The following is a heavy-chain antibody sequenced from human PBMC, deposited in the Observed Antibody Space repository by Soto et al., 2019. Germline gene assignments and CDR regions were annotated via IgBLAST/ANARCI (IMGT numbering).Heavy chain of an antibody. D-gene: IGHD2-15*01. CDR1: GFTFDDYA. J-gene: IGHJ6*03. V-gene: IGHV3-9*01. CDR2: INWNSATI. CDR3: AKLGCRSPACDLYDYMDV. Sequence: VQLVESGGGLVQPGGSLRLSCAASGFTFDDYAMHWVRQAPGKGLEWVSGINWNSATIGYADSVKGRFAISRDNAKNSLYMQMNSLRREDTALYYCAKLGCRSPACDLYDYMDVWGKGTTVTVSS.